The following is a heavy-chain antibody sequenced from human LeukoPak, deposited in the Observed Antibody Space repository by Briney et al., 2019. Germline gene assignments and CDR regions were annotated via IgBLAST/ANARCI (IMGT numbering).Heavy chain of an antibody. CDR1: GFTFSSYW. D-gene: IGHD6-6*01. J-gene: IGHJ6*03. CDR2: IKQDGSEK. V-gene: IGHV3-7*01. Sequence: PGGSLRLSCTASGFTFSSYWMSWVRQAPGKGLEWVANIKQDGSEKYYVDSVKGRFTISRDNAKNSLYLQMISRRAEATAVYYCARAEYSSSFMDVWGKGTTVTVSS. CDR3: ARAEYSSSFMDV.